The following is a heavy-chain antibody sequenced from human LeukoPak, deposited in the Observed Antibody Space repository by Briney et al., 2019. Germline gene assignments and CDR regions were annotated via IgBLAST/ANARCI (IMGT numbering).Heavy chain of an antibody. CDR3: ARDLHPDYYDSSGYYVGAFDI. CDR2: ISAYNGNT. CDR1: GYTFTSYG. J-gene: IGHJ3*02. D-gene: IGHD3-22*01. V-gene: IGHV1-18*01. Sequence: ASVKVSCKASGYTFTSYGISWVRQAPGQGLEWMGWISAYNGNTNYAQKLQGRVTMPTDTSTSTAYMELRSLRSDDTAVYYCARDLHPDYYDSSGYYVGAFDIWGQGTMVTVSS.